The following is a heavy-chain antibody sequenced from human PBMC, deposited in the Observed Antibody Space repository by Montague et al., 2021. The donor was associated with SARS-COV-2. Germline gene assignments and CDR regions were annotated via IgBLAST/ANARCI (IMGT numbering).Heavy chain of an antibody. D-gene: IGHD2-21*01. Sequence: SETLSLTCTVSGGSISSYYWSWIRQPPGKGLEWIGYIYYGGSTNYNPSLKSRVTISVDTSKNQFSLKLSSVTAADTAVYYCARGGDMNWFDPWGQGTLVTVSS. J-gene: IGHJ5*02. V-gene: IGHV4-59*01. CDR1: GGSISSYY. CDR3: ARGGDMNWFDP. CDR2: IYYGGST.